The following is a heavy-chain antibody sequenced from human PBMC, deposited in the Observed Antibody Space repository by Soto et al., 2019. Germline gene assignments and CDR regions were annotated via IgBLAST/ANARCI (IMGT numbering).Heavy chain of an antibody. Sequence: SETLSLTCSVSGGSVSNKTYYWSWIRQPPGKRLEWIGYVYYSGTTNYNPSLKSRVTISLDLSKTQFSVRLSSVPTAYTALYYCATTPGAPKTLRSRYFCDYYGQGTRVTASS. V-gene: IGHV4-61*01. J-gene: IGHJ4*02. D-gene: IGHD1-1*01. CDR3: ATTPGAPKTLRSRYFCDY. CDR1: GGSVSNKTYY. CDR2: VYYSGTT.